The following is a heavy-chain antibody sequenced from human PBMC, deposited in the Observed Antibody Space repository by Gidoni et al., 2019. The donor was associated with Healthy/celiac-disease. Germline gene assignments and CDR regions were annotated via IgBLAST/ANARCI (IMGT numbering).Heavy chain of an antibody. Sequence: QVQLVQSGAEEKKPGASVTVSCKASGYTLTSYAMHWLRQAPGQRLEWMGWINAGNGNTKDSQKFQGIVTITRDTSASTAYMELSSLRSEDTAVYYCARRPPNYYGSGSSPPFDYWGQGTLVTVSS. J-gene: IGHJ4*02. V-gene: IGHV1-3*05. CDR2: INAGNGNT. CDR1: GYTLTSYA. D-gene: IGHD3-10*01. CDR3: ARRPPNYYGSGSSPPFDY.